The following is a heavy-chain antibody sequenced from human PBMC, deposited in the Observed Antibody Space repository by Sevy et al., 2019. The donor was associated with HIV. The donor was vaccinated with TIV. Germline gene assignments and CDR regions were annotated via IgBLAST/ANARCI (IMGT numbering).Heavy chain of an antibody. J-gene: IGHJ4*02. CDR1: GFTFSSYA. Sequence: GGSLRLSCAASGFTFSSYAMSWVRQAPGKGLEWVSAISGSGGSTYYADSVKGRFTISRDNSKNTLSLQMNNLRTDDTAVYYCARVAVEYCTDDCYHRFDYWGQGTQVTVSS. CDR2: ISGSGGST. CDR3: ARVAVEYCTDDCYHRFDY. V-gene: IGHV3-23*01. D-gene: IGHD2-21*02.